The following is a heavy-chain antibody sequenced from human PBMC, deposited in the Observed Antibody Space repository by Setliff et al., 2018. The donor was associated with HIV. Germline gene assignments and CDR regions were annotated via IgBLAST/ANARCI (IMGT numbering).Heavy chain of an antibody. V-gene: IGHV4-59*11. CDR1: GDSINTHY. Sequence: TSETLSLTCTVSGDSINTHYWSWIRQPPGKGLEWIGCISHSGNTNFNPSLNSRVTISLDTSKNQFSLRLTSLTAADTAIYYCARSTVGAGASFPWGRGILVTVS. D-gene: IGHD1-26*01. J-gene: IGHJ5*02. CDR2: ISHSGNT. CDR3: ARSTVGAGASFP.